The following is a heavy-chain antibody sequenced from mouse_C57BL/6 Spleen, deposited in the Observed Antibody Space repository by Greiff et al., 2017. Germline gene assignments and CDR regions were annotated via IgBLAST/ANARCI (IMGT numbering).Heavy chain of an antibody. CDR1: GYSFTGYY. D-gene: IGHD2-14*01. V-gene: IGHV1-42*01. CDR2: INPSTGGT. Sequence: VQLQQSGPELVKPGASVKISCKASGYSFTGYYMNWVKQSPEKSLEWIGEINPSTGGTTYNQKFKAKATLTVDKSSSTAYTQLKSLTSEDSAVYSCARLLEGYFDVWGTGTTVTVSS. J-gene: IGHJ1*03. CDR3: ARLLEGYFDV.